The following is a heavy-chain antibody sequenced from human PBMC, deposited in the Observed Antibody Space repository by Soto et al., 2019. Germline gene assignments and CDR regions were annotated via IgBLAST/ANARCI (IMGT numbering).Heavy chain of an antibody. V-gene: IGHV1-69*19. J-gene: IGHJ4*02. CDR2: IIPVFGTA. D-gene: IGHD2-15*01. CDR3: TRAGSADSSCHRYFF. Sequence: QVQLVQSGADVKKPGSSVKVSCKSSGVTFRSYAINWVRQAPGHGLEWMGGIIPVFGTADYAQSFKGRVTITADESTRSVFMELGSLRSEDTDVYYCTRAGSADSSCHRYFFWGQGTLVTVS. CDR1: GVTFRSYA.